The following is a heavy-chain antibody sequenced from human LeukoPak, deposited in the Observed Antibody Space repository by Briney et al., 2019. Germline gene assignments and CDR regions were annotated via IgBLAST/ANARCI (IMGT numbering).Heavy chain of an antibody. D-gene: IGHD3-16*02. J-gene: IGHJ4*02. CDR1: GYTFTGYY. Sequence: ASVKVSCKASGYTFTGYYMHWVRQAPGQGLEWMGRINPNSGGTNYAQKFQGRVTMTRDTSISTAYMELSRLRSDDTAEYYCARGGQPGGIVFHYWGQGTLVTVSS. CDR3: ARGGQPGGIVFHY. V-gene: IGHV1-2*06. CDR2: INPNSGGT.